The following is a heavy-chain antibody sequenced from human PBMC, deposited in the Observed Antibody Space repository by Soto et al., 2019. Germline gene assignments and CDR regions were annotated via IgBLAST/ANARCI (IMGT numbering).Heavy chain of an antibody. D-gene: IGHD1-1*01. CDR1: GGFVSSGSYY. CDR3: ARVERGTATTVVDAFDI. V-gene: IGHV4-34*01. J-gene: IGHJ3*02. Sequence: QVQLQQWGAGLLKPSETLSLTCAVYGGFVSSGSYYWSWIRQPPGKGLEWIGEMSHSGGTHFNPSLKRRVTRPVDTSKNQCSLKMSSVIAAETALYYCARVERGTATTVVDAFDIWGPGTMVTVSS. CDR2: MSHSGGT.